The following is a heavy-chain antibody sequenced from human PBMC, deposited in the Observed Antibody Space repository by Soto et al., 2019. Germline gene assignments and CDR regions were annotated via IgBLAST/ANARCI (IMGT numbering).Heavy chain of an antibody. CDR3: ARGAVTTPFDY. D-gene: IGHD4-4*01. Sequence: SETLSLTCAVSGFSISSGYFWGWIRQPPGKGPEWLGSIYHSGTTYYNPSVKGRVTISVDTSKNQFSLKMSSVTAADTAVYYCARGAVTTPFDYWGQGTLVTVSS. J-gene: IGHJ4*02. CDR1: GFSISSGYF. CDR2: IYHSGTT. V-gene: IGHV4-38-2*01.